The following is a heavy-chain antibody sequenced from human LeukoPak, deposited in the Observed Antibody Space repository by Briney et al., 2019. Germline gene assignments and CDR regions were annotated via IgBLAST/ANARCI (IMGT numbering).Heavy chain of an antibody. V-gene: IGHV3-66*01. J-gene: IGHJ4*02. CDR1: GFIVSSNY. CDR2: IFSGGDT. D-gene: IGHD7-27*01. Sequence: PGGSLRLSCAPSGFIVSSNYMTWVRQAPGRGLEWVSVIFSGGDTYYADSVKGGFTVSRDTSNDTVYLQLNSLRVEDTAVYYCARDRGKLGNWGQGALVTVSS. CDR3: ARDRGKLGN.